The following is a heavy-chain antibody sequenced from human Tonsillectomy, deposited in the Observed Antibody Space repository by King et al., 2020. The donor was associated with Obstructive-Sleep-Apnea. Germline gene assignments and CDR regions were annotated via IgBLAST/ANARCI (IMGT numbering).Heavy chain of an antibody. CDR1: GYTFTTYY. D-gene: IGHD6-13*01. V-gene: IGHV1-2*04. CDR2: INPNSGGT. Sequence: QLVQSGAEVKKPGASVKVSCKASGYTFTTYYMHWVRQAPGQGFEWMGWINPNSGGTNCAQKFQGWVTMTRDTSISTAYMELSRLTSDDTAVYYCATVRGGDISAPTLNTFDSWGQGTLVTVSS. J-gene: IGHJ4*02. CDR3: ATVRGGDISAPTLNTFDS.